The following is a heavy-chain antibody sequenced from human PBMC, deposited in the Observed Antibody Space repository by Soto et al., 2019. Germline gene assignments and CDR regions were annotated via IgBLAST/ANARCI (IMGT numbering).Heavy chain of an antibody. CDR3: AAYRDYGEYYYYGMDV. Sequence: SVKVSCKASGFTFTSSAVQWVRQARGQRLEWIGWIVVGSGNTNYAQKFQERVTITRDMSTSTAYMELSSLRSEDTAVYYCAAYRDYGEYYYYGMDVWGQGTTVTVSS. CDR2: IVVGSGNT. V-gene: IGHV1-58*01. D-gene: IGHD4-17*01. J-gene: IGHJ6*02. CDR1: GFTFTSSA.